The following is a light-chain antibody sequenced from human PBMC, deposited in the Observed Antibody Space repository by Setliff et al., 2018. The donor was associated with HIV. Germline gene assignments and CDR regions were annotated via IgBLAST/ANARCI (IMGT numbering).Light chain of an antibody. V-gene: IGLV2-14*01. CDR2: EVT. CDR3: SSYRSGNTLV. Sequence: QSALTQPASVSGSPGQSITISCTGTSSDVGGYNYVSWYQHHPGKAPKLMIYEVTNRPSGVSTRFSGSKSGNTASLTISGLQAEDEADYYCSSYRSGNTLVFGTGTKVTV. J-gene: IGLJ1*01. CDR1: SSDVGGYNY.